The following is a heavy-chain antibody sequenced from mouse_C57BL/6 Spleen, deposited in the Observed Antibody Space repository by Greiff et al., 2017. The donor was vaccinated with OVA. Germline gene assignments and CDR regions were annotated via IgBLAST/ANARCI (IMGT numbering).Heavy chain of an antibody. CDR1: GYTFTEYT. V-gene: IGHV1-62-2*01. Sequence: VVKPGASVKLSCKASGYTFTEYTIHWVKQRSGQGLEWIGWFYPGSGSIKYNEKFKDKATLTADKSSSTAYMELSRLTSEDSAVYFCARHEGYYGKGAWFAYWGQGTLVTVSA. CDR3: ARHEGYYGKGAWFAY. D-gene: IGHD1-1*01. CDR2: FYPGSGSI. J-gene: IGHJ3*01.